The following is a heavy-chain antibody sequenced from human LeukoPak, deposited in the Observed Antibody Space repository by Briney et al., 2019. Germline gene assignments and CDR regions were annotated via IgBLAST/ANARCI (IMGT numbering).Heavy chain of an antibody. Sequence: LPGGSLRLSCAASGFTFRTYAMSWVRQAPGKGLEWVSAISGGGGSTYYADSVKGRFTISRDNSKNTLFLQMNSLRAEDTAVYYCAKDRYCGGGTCYWSYFDYWGQGTLVTVSP. J-gene: IGHJ4*02. CDR2: ISGGGGST. CDR3: AKDRYCGGGTCYWSYFDY. D-gene: IGHD2-15*01. V-gene: IGHV3-23*01. CDR1: GFTFRTYA.